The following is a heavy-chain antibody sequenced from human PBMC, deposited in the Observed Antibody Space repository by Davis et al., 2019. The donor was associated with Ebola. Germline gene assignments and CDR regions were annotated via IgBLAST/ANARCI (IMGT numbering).Heavy chain of an antibody. V-gene: IGHV2-26*01. CDR1: GFSLSNARMG. CDR3: ARTQAQYYYDSSGYYSNHLFDY. J-gene: IGHJ4*02. Sequence: SGPTLVKPTETLTLTCTVSGFSLSNARMGVSWIRQPPRKALEWLAHIFSNDEKSYSTSLKSRLTISKDTSKSQVVLTMTNMDPVDTATYYCARTQAQYYYDSSGYYSNHLFDYWGQGTLVTVSS. D-gene: IGHD3-22*01. CDR2: IFSNDEK.